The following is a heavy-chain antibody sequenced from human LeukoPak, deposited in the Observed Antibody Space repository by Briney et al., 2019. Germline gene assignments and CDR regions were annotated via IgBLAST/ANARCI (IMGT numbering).Heavy chain of an antibody. CDR2: IYTSGST. V-gene: IGHV4-4*07. Sequence: SETLSLTCTVSGGSISSYYWSWIRQPAGKGLERIGRIYTSGSTNYNPSLKSRVTMSVDTSKNQFSLKLSSVTAADTAVYYCARVSCSSTSCYYNWFDPWGQGTLVTVSS. CDR3: ARVSCSSTSCYYNWFDP. CDR1: GGSISSYY. J-gene: IGHJ5*02. D-gene: IGHD2-2*01.